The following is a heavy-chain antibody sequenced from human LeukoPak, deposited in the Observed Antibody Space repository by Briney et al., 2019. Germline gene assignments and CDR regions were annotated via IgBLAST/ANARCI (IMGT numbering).Heavy chain of an antibody. V-gene: IGHV1-46*01. CDR2: INSRDGST. D-gene: IGHD3-22*01. CDR1: GYSFISYY. CDR3: ARDYYYGNSAYYKAFDI. J-gene: IGHJ3*02. Sequence: ASVKVSCKASGYSFISYYMHWVRQAPGQGLEWMGIINSRDGSTSYAQKFQGRVTVTRDTSTSTVYMELSSLRSEDTAVYYCARDYYYGNSAYYKAFDIWGQGTMVTVSS.